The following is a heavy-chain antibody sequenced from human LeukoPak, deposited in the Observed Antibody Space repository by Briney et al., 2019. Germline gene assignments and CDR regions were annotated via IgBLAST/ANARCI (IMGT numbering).Heavy chain of an antibody. D-gene: IGHD2-2*01. CDR1: GFSFRDYA. Sequence: GGSLRLSCTTSGFSFRDYAFSWVRQAPGKGLEWVGFFRSIGYAETTDYAASVKGRFTISRDDSKTVAYLQMNSLKTEDTAVYYCARGGDFGVPAPLGSDCFDFWGQGTLVTVSS. CDR3: ARGGDFGVPAPLGSDCFDF. J-gene: IGHJ3*01. V-gene: IGHV3-49*04. CDR2: FRSIGYAETT.